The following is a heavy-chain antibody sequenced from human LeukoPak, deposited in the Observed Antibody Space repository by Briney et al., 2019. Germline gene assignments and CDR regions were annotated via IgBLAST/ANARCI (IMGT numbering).Heavy chain of an antibody. D-gene: IGHD2-2*01. CDR1: GFTFSSYS. Sequence: GGSLRLSCAASGFTFSSYSMNWVRQAPGKGLEWVSSISSTGTYIYYADSVKGRFTISRDNAKNSLYLQMNSLRAEDTVVYYCARDPSVVPAAVNWFDPWGQGTLVTVSS. CDR3: ARDPSVVPAAVNWFDP. V-gene: IGHV3-21*01. CDR2: ISSTGTYI. J-gene: IGHJ5*02.